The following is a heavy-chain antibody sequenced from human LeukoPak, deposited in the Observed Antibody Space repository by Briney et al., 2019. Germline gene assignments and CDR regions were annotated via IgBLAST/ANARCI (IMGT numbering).Heavy chain of an antibody. CDR2: IYYSGST. Sequence: SETLSLTCTVSGGAISSSSYYWGWFRQPPGKGLERIGSIYYSGSTYYNPSLKSRVTISVDTSKNQFSLKLSSVTAADTAVYYCARHRWRDYYYYYYMDVWGKGTTVTVSS. CDR1: GGAISSSSYY. V-gene: IGHV4-39*01. D-gene: IGHD3-3*01. J-gene: IGHJ6*03. CDR3: ARHRWRDYYYYYYMDV.